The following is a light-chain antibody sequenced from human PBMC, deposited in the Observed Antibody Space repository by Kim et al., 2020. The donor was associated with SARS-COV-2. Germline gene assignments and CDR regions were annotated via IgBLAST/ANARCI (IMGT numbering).Light chain of an antibody. CDR1: QSVSQN. Sequence: SVSPGERVTLSCRASQSVSQNLAWYQQKPCQAPRLLIYRASTRATGIPVRFIGSGSGTAFTLTITSLQSDDSAVYYCQQYENWLTFGGGTKVDIK. CDR3: QQYENWLT. CDR2: RAS. J-gene: IGKJ4*01. V-gene: IGKV3D-15*01.